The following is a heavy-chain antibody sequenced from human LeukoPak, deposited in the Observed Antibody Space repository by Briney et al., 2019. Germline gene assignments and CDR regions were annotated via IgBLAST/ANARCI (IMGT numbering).Heavy chain of an antibody. CDR2: INHGGST. V-gene: IGHV4-34*01. J-gene: IGHJ6*03. CDR1: GGSFSGYY. CDR3: ARTRPDIVVVPAAISQRGYYYYYYYMHV. Sequence: SSETLSLTCAVHGGSFSGYYWSWIRQPPGKGLGWIGEINHGGSTNYNPSLKSRVTISVDTSKNQFSLKLSSVTAADTAVYYCARTRPDIVVVPAAISQRGYYYYYYYMHVWGKGITVTVSS. D-gene: IGHD2-2*02.